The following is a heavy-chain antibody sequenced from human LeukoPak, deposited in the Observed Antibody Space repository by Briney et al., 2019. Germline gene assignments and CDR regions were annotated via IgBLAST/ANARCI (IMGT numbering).Heavy chain of an antibody. Sequence: ASVKASCKASGYTFTSYDINWVRQATGQGLEWMGWMNPNSGNTGYAQKFQGRVTMTRNTSISTAYMELSSLRSEDTAVYYCARGRGVVVAATLNYWGQGTLVTVSS. CDR1: GYTFTSYD. V-gene: IGHV1-8*01. D-gene: IGHD2-15*01. CDR2: MNPNSGNT. CDR3: ARGRGVVVAATLNY. J-gene: IGHJ4*02.